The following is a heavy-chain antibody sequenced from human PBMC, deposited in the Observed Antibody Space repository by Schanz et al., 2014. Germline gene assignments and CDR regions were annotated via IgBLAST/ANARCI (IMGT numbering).Heavy chain of an antibody. CDR3: ARDPGGTKTHGL. J-gene: IGHJ4*02. CDR2: TSTDGTKT. CDR1: GFTFSAFG. D-gene: IGHD2-15*01. Sequence: HVQLVESGGGVVQPGGSLRLSCAASGFTFSAFGMHWVRQAPGQGLEKVAVTSTDGTKTYYAASVRGRFTISRDNSKNTVYLQMNSLRAEDTAVYYCARDPGGTKTHGLWGQGTLVTVSS. V-gene: IGHV3-30*19.